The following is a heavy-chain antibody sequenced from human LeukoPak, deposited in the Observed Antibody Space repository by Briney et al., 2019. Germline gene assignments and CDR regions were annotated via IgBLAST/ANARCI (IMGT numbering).Heavy chain of an antibody. CDR1: GASVSGGGNS. CDR3: AGTGVTFDY. Sequence: SSETLSLTCAVSGASVSGGGNSWSWIRQPPGKGLEWIGWFSHTGSTYYNPSLKSRVTISVDRSNNQFSLKLRSMTAADTAVYYCAGTGVTFDYWGQGTLVTVSS. J-gene: IGHJ4*02. CDR2: FSHTGST. V-gene: IGHV4-30-2*01. D-gene: IGHD4-23*01.